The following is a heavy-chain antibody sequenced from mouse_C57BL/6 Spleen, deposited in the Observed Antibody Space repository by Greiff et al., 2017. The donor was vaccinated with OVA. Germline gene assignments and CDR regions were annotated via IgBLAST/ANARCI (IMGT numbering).Heavy chain of an antibody. CDR1: GFTFSSYT. CDR3: ARHLIYDGYYGGFAY. J-gene: IGHJ3*01. Sequence: EVQGVESGGGLVKPGGSLKLSCAASGFTFSSYTMSWVRQTPEKRLEWVATISGGGGNTYYPDSVKGRFTISRDNAKNTLYLQMSSLRSEDTALYYCARHLIYDGYYGGFAYWGQGTLVTVSA. V-gene: IGHV5-9*01. CDR2: ISGGGGNT. D-gene: IGHD2-3*01.